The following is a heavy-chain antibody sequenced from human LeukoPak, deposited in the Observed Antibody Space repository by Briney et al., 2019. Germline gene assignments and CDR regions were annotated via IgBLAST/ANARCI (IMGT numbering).Heavy chain of an antibody. J-gene: IGHJ4*02. V-gene: IGHV3-23*01. CDR3: ARRGSSSGWDYYFDY. CDR2: ISTGGGNT. Sequence: GGSLRLSCTASGFTFSSYTMSWVRQAPGKGLQWVSTISTGGGNTYYADSVKGRFTISRDNSKNTLYLQMNSLRAEDTAVYYCARRGSSSGWDYYFDYWGQGTLVTVSS. CDR1: GFTFSSYT. D-gene: IGHD6-19*01.